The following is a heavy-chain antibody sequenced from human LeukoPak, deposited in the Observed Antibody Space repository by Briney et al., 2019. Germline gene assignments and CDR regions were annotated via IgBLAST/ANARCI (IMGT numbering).Heavy chain of an antibody. D-gene: IGHD1-1*01. V-gene: IGHV3-23*01. CDR2: ISGSGGST. Sequence: GGSLRLSCAASGFTISSYAMSWVRQAPGKGLEWVSAISGSGGSTYYADSVKGRFTISRDNSKNTLYLQMNSLRAEDTAVYYCAKDPHRDEWNVQVDYWGQGALVTVSS. CDR1: GFTISSYA. J-gene: IGHJ4*02. CDR3: AKDPHRDEWNVQVDY.